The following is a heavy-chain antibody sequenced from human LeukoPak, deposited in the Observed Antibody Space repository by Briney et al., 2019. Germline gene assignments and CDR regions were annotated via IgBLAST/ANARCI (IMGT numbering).Heavy chain of an antibody. V-gene: IGHV4-59*01. J-gene: IGHJ6*02. CDR3: AREAAVASPYYGMDV. CDR1: GGSISSYY. D-gene: IGHD6-19*01. CDR2: IYYSGST. Sequence: SETLSLTCTVSGGSISSYYWSWIRQPPGKGLEWIGYIYYSGSTNYNPSLRSRVTISVDTSKNQFSLKLRSVTAADTAVYYCAREAAVASPYYGMDVWGQGTTVTVSS.